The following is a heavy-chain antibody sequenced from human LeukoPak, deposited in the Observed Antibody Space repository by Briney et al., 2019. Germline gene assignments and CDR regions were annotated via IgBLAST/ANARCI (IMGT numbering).Heavy chain of an antibody. CDR2: IKGDGSST. V-gene: IGHV3-74*01. D-gene: IGHD5-18*01. J-gene: IGHJ4*02. Sequence: GGSLRLSCAAPGFTFSSYWMHWVRHTPGKGLVWVSRIKGDGSSTSYADSVKGRFTISRDNAKNTLYLQMNSLRAEDTAVYYCARDGYSFGHDFDYWGQGTLVTVSP. CDR1: GFTFSSYW. CDR3: ARDGYSFGHDFDY.